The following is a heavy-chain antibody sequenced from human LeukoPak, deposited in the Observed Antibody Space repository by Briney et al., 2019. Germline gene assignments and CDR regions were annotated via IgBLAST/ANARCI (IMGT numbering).Heavy chain of an antibody. D-gene: IGHD1-26*01. V-gene: IGHV3-23*01. CDR1: GFTFSSYA. CDR3: AKVGSGSSHYYYYMDV. CDR2: ISGSGGST. J-gene: IGHJ6*03. Sequence: PGGSLRLSCAASGFTFSSYAMSWVRQAPGKGLEWVSAISGSGGSTYNADSVKGRFTISRDNSKNTLYLQMNSLRAEDTAVYYCAKVGSGSSHYYYYMDVWGKGTTVTVSS.